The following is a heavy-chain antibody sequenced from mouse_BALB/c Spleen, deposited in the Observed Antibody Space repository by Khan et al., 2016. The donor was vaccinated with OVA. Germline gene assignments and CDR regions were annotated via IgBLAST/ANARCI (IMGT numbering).Heavy chain of an antibody. CDR3: ARQPYYHYNIMDY. V-gene: IGHV2-6-1*01. Sequence: QVQLKESGPGLVAPSQSLSITCTISGFSLTNYGVHWVRQPPGKGLEWLVVIWSAGSTTYNSALKSRLTADKDNTKSKVFLKMNSLQTDDTAMYFCARQPYYHYNIMDYWGQGTSVTVSS. CDR1: GFSLTNYG. D-gene: IGHD2-10*01. J-gene: IGHJ4*01. CDR2: IWSAGST.